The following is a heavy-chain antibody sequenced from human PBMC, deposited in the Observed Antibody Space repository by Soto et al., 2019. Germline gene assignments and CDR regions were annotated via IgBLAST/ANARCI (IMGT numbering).Heavy chain of an antibody. J-gene: IGHJ4*02. V-gene: IGHV4-34*01. CDR2: INHSGST. Sequence: PSETLSLTCAVYGGSFSGYYWSWIRQPPGKGLEWIGEINHSGSTNYNPSLKSRITISVDTSKNQFSLKLSSVTAADTAVYYCGRNYYDSSGRPIFDYGGRETRVTFSS. CDR1: GGSFSGYY. CDR3: GRNYYDSSGRPIFDY. D-gene: IGHD3-22*01.